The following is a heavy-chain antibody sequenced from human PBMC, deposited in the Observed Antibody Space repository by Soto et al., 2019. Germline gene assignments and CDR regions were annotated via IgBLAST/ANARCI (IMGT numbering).Heavy chain of an antibody. CDR3: ARSYDILTGYYYGMDV. Sequence: SETLSLTCTVSGGSISTYYWSWIRQPPGKGLEWIGYMYNTGSTIYNPSLKSRVTISVDTSKNQFTLNLSSVTAADTAVYYCARSYDILTGYYYGMDVWGQGTTVTVSS. CDR2: MYNTGST. V-gene: IGHV4-59*01. CDR1: GGSISTYY. J-gene: IGHJ6*02. D-gene: IGHD3-9*01.